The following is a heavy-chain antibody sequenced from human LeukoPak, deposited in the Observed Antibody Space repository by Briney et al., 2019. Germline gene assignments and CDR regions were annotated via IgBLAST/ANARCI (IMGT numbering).Heavy chain of an antibody. J-gene: IGHJ4*02. Sequence: ASVKVSCKASGYTFTSYHMHWVRQAPGQGLEWMGRISAYNGNTNYAQKLQGRVTMTTDTSTSTAYMELRSLRSDDTAVYYCARDRKWLRPLDYWGQGTLVTVSS. D-gene: IGHD5-12*01. CDR1: GYTFTSYH. V-gene: IGHV1-18*04. CDR3: ARDRKWLRPLDY. CDR2: ISAYNGNT.